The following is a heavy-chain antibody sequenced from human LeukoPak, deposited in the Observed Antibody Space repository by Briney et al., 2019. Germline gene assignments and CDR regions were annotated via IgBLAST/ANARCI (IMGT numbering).Heavy chain of an antibody. J-gene: IGHJ4*02. Sequence: PGGSLRLSCAASGFTFSNAWMSWVRQAPGKGLEWVGRIKSKTDDGTTDYAAPVKGRFTISRDDSKNTLYLQMNSLKTGDTAVYYCSTDSENYDFWSYWGQGTLVTVSS. CDR3: STDSENYDFWSY. D-gene: IGHD3-3*01. CDR1: GFTFSNAW. V-gene: IGHV3-15*01. CDR2: IKSKTDDGTT.